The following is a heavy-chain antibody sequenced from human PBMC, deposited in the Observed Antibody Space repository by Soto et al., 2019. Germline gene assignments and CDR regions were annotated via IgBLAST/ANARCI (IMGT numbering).Heavy chain of an antibody. V-gene: IGHV3-74*01. Sequence: GSLRLSCAASGSTFSSYWMHWVGQAPGKGLVWVSRINSDGSSTSYADSVKGRFTISRDNAKNTLYLQMNSLRAEDTAVYYCASLEVVPYYYYYGMDVWGQGTTVTVSS. J-gene: IGHJ6*02. CDR3: ASLEVVPYYYYYGMDV. CDR1: GSTFSSYW. D-gene: IGHD2-2*01. CDR2: INSDGSST.